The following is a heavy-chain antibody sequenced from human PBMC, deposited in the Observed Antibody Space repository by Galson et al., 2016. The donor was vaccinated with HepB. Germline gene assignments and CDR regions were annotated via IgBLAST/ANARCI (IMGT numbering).Heavy chain of an antibody. D-gene: IGHD2-15*01. CDR2: ISGSGSST. V-gene: IGHV3-23*01. J-gene: IGHJ4*02. CDR3: ARRDIVVVVGAPPSPFLGY. Sequence: SLRLSCAVSGLTFSTYAMNWVRQAPGKGLEWVSAISGSGSSTYYVGPVKGRFTISRDNSKNTLHLQMNSLRAEDTAVYYCARRDIVVVVGAPPSPFLGYWGQGALVTVSS. CDR1: GLTFSTYA.